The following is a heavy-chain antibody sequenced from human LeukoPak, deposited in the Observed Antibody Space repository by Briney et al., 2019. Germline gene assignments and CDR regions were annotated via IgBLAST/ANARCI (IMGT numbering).Heavy chain of an antibody. Sequence: GGSLRLSCAASGFTFSSYWMSWVRQAPGKGLEWVANIKQDGSEKHYVDSVKGRFTISRDNAKNSLYLQMNSLRAEDTAVYYCARGIARVVGANNYWGQGILVTVSS. CDR1: GFTFSSYW. V-gene: IGHV3-7*01. CDR3: ARGIARVVGANNY. D-gene: IGHD1-26*01. J-gene: IGHJ4*02. CDR2: IKQDGSEK.